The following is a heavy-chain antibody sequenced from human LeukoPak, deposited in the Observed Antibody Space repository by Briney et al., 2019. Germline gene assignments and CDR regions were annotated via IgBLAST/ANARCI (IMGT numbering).Heavy chain of an antibody. J-gene: IGHJ4*02. Sequence: ASVKVSCKASGYTFTSYGISWVRQAPGQGLEWMGWINPNSGGTNYAQKFQGRVTMTRDTSISTAYMELSRLRSDDTAVYYCARGLSTGELWSGYWGQGTLVTVSS. V-gene: IGHV1-2*02. CDR2: INPNSGGT. D-gene: IGHD3-16*01. CDR3: ARGLSTGELWSGY. CDR1: GYTFTSYG.